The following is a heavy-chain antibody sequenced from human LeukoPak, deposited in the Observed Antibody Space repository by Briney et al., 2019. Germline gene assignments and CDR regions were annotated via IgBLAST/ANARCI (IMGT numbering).Heavy chain of an antibody. Sequence: ASVKVSCKVSGYTLTELSMHWVRQAPGKGLEWMGGFDPEDGETIYAQKLQGRVTMTEDTSTDTAYMELSSLRSEDTAVYYCATERLYCSGGSCYPFFDYWGQGTLVTVSS. CDR3: ATERLYCSGGSCYPFFDY. J-gene: IGHJ4*02. CDR1: GYTLTELS. D-gene: IGHD2-15*01. V-gene: IGHV1-24*01. CDR2: FDPEDGET.